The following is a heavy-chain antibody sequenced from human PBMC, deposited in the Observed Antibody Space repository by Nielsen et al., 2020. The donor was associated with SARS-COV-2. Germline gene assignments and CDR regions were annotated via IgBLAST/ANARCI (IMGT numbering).Heavy chain of an antibody. J-gene: IGHJ5*02. D-gene: IGHD6-6*01. V-gene: IGHV1-69*13. Sequence: SVKVSCRASGGTFSSYAISWVRQAPGQGLEWMGGIIPIFGTANYAQKFQGRVTITADESTSAAYMELSSLRSEDTAVYYCARESVIAAQFDPWGQGTLVTVSS. CDR2: IIPIFGTA. CDR1: GGTFSSYA. CDR3: ARESVIAAQFDP.